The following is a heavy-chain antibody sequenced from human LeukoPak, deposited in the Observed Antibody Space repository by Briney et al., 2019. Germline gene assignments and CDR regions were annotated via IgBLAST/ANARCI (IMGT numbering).Heavy chain of an antibody. CDR1: GFAFDDFA. V-gene: IGHV3-49*04. Sequence: GGPLRLSCTTSGFAFDDFAMSWVRQPAGKGLEWVGFIRRRAYGGAAEYSASVKGRFIIYRDDSKGIAYLQMNSLKTEDTAVYYCSRNGLVDFDYWGQGSRV. CDR2: IRRRAYGGAA. CDR3: SRNGLVDFDY. J-gene: IGHJ4*02.